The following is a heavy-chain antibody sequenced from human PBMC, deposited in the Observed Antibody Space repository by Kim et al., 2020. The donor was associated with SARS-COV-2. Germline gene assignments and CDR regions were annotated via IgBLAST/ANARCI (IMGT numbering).Heavy chain of an antibody. CDR1: GFTFSAYS. D-gene: IGHD4-17*01. J-gene: IGHJ6*02. V-gene: IGHV3-48*02. CDR2: ISGSSTTI. CDR3: ARVLSKITITTDGMDV. Sequence: GGSLRLSCAASGFTFSAYSMNWVRQAPGKGLEWISYISGSSTTIYYADSVRGRFTISRDDAKNSLFLHVNSLRDEDSAVYFCARVLSKITITTDGMDVWGQGTTVTVSS.